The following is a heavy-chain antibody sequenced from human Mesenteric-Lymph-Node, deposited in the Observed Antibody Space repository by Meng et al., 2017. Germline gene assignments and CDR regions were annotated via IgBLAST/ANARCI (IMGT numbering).Heavy chain of an antibody. D-gene: IGHD5-12*01. CDR2: IYYTGSN. Sequence: QVQLQESGPGRVKPSGTLSLTCNVSGVPIISTNWWSWVRQPPGKGLEWIGGIYYTGSNNYSPSLESRITISVDTSKNQFSLKLSSVTAADTAVYYCARSETITRREWGPGTLVTVSS. V-gene: IGHV4-4*02. CDR3: ARSETITRRE. J-gene: IGHJ4*02. CDR1: GVPIISTNW.